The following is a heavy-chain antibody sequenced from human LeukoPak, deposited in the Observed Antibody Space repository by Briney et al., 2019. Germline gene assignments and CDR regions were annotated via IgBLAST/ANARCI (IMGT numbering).Heavy chain of an antibody. CDR1: GGSISSYY. D-gene: IGHD6-19*01. V-gene: IGHV4-59*01. Sequence: SETLSLTCTVSGGSISSYYWSWIRQPPGKGLEWIGYIYYSGSTNYNPSLKSRVTISVDTSKNQFSLKLSSVTAADTAVHYCAREIAVAGHFDYWGQGTLVTVSS. J-gene: IGHJ4*02. CDR2: IYYSGST. CDR3: AREIAVAGHFDY.